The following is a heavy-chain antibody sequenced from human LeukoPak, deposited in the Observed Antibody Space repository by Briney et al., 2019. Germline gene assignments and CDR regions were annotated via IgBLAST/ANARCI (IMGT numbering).Heavy chain of an antibody. Sequence: GGTLRLSCAVSGFTFSNYAMSWVRQAPGKGLEWVSGISGSGDTTRYADSVKGRLTISRDNSRNTLSLQMNGLRAEDTAVYYCAKDKSHFDYWGQGTLVTVSS. CDR1: GFTFSNYA. V-gene: IGHV3-23*01. CDR3: AKDKSHFDY. CDR2: ISGSGDTT. J-gene: IGHJ4*02.